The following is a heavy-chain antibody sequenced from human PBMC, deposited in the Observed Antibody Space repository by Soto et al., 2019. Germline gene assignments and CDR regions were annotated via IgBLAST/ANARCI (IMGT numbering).Heavy chain of an antibody. CDR3: ARAFPFGAARPFDI. D-gene: IGHD3-16*01. J-gene: IGHJ3*02. V-gene: IGHV4-59*01. Sequence: QVQLQESGPGLVKPSETLSLTCTVSGGSISSYYWSWIRQPPGKGLEWIGYIYYSGSTNYNPSLKSRVTISVDTSKNQFSLKLSSVTAADTAVYYCARAFPFGAARPFDIWGQGTMVTVSS. CDR2: IYYSGST. CDR1: GGSISSYY.